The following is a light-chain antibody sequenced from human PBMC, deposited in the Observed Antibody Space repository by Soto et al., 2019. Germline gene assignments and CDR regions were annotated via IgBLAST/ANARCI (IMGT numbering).Light chain of an antibody. V-gene: IGLV2-23*01. CDR3: CSYAGSSTYA. J-gene: IGLJ1*01. CDR2: EDN. CDR1: SSDVGSYNL. Sequence: QSALTQPASVSGSPGQSIAISCTGTSSDVGSYNLVSWYQQHPGKAPKLMIYEDNKRPSGVSNRFSGSKSGNTASLTISGLQAEDDADYYCCSYAGSSTYAFGTGTKLTVL.